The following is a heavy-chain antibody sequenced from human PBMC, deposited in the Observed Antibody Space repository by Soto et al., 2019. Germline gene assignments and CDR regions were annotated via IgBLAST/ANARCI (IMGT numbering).Heavy chain of an antibody. CDR1: GFTFTSYA. J-gene: IGHJ3*02. Sequence: EVQLLESGGGLVQPGGSLRLSCAASGFTFTSYAMSWLRQAPGKGLEWVSVISGSGGTTYYADSVKGRFTISRDNSKNTLYLQMNSLRAEDTARYYCAKPLYDRGRDDAFDIWGQGTMVTVSS. CDR3: AKPLYDRGRDDAFDI. V-gene: IGHV3-23*01. D-gene: IGHD3-10*02. CDR2: ISGSGGTT.